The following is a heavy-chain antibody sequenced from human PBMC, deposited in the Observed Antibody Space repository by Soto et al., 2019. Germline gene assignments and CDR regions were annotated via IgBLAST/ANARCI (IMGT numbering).Heavy chain of an antibody. CDR1: GFTFSSYA. CDR3: AKALVVVPAAIFDY. CDR2: ISGSGGST. J-gene: IGHJ4*02. D-gene: IGHD2-2*02. Sequence: GGSLRLSCAASGFTFSSYAMSWVRQAPGKGLEWVSAISGSGGSTYYADSVKGRFTISRDNSKNTLYLQMNSLRAEDTAVYYRAKALVVVPAAIFDYWGQGTLVTVSS. V-gene: IGHV3-23*01.